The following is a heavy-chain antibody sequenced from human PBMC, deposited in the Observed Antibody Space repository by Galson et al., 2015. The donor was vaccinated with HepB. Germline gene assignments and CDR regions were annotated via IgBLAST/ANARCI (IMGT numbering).Heavy chain of an antibody. D-gene: IGHD6-19*01. CDR1: GYTFTSYA. CDR3: ARELRVWAGAFDI. J-gene: IGHJ3*02. V-gene: IGHV1-3*01. Sequence: SVKVSCKASGYTFTSYAMHWVRQAPGQRLEWMGWINAGNGNTKYSQKFQGRVTITRDTSASTAYMELSSLRSEDTAVYYCARELRVWAGAFDIWGQGTMVTVSS. CDR2: INAGNGNT.